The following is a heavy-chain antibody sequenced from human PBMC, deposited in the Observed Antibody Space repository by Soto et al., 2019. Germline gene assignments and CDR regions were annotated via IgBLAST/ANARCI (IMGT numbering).Heavy chain of an antibody. CDR2: IYFTGIT. V-gene: IGHV4-31*03. CDR1: SGSLSSGGYY. J-gene: IGHJ5*02. Sequence: PSETLSLTCTVSSGSLSSGGYYWNWIRQHPVKGLEWIGYIYFTGITYSTPSLKSRVTLSVDTSKSQFSLELRSVTAADTAIYYCARAPPHHKVNWFDLWGPGVLVTVSS. CDR3: ARAPPHHKVNWFDL.